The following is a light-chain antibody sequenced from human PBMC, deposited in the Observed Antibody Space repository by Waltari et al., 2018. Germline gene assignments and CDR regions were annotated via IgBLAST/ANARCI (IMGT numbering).Light chain of an antibody. CDR1: SSDVGGYNY. Sequence: QSALTQPRSVSGSPGQSVTISCTGTSSDVGGYNYVSWYQQPPGKAPKLMIYEVSKRPSGVPDRFSGSKSGNTASLTISGLQADDEADYYCCSYAGSYTWVFGGGTKLTVL. CDR3: CSYAGSYTWV. J-gene: IGLJ3*02. V-gene: IGLV2-11*01. CDR2: EVS.